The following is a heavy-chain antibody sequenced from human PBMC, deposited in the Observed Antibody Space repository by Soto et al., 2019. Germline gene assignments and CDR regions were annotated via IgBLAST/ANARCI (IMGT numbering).Heavy chain of an antibody. CDR2: IIPIFGTA. J-gene: IGHJ3*02. D-gene: IGHD2-15*01. CDR1: GVTFSSYA. CDR3: ARDLARYCSGGSCLYDAFDI. Sequence: SVKVSCKACGVTFSSYAISWVRQAPGQGLEWMGGIIPIFGTANYAQKFQGRVTITADESTSTAYMELSSLRSEDTAVYYCARDLARYCSGGSCLYDAFDIWGQGTMVTVSS. V-gene: IGHV1-69*13.